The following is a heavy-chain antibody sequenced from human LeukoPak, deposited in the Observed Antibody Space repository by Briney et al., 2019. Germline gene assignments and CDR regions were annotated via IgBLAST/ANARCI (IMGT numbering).Heavy chain of an antibody. V-gene: IGHV3-53*01. CDR3: ARGVVTVPLYYFDY. Sequence: GGSLRLSCAASGFIVSNNYMSWVRQAPGKGLEWVSVIYSGGSTYYADSVKGRFTISRDNSKNTLYLQMNSLRAEDTAVYYCARGVVTVPLYYFDYWGQGTLVTVSS. D-gene: IGHD2-21*02. CDR2: IYSGGST. J-gene: IGHJ4*02. CDR1: GFIVSNNY.